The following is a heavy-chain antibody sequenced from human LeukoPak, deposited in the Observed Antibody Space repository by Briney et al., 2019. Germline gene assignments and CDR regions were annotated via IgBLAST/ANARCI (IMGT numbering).Heavy chain of an antibody. Sequence: GESLKISCKGSGYSFTSYWIGWVRQMPGKGLEWMGIIYPGDSDTRYSPSFQGQVTISADKSISTAYLQWSSLKASDTAVYYCARPTMVRGVITHWFDPWGQGTLVTVSS. CDR1: GYSFTSYW. D-gene: IGHD3-10*01. J-gene: IGHJ5*02. CDR3: ARPTMVRGVITHWFDP. CDR2: IYPGDSDT. V-gene: IGHV5-51*01.